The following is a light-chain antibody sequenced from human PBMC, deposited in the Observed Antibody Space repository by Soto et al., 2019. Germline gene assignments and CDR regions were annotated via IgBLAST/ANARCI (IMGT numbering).Light chain of an antibody. CDR3: SSYADSNSYV. CDR1: SSDVGGYNY. Sequence: QSALTQPPSASGSPGQSVTLSCTGTSSDVGGYNYVYWYQQHPGKAPKLMIYEVTKRPSGVPDRFSGSKSGNTASLTVSGLQAEDEADYCCSSYADSNSYVFGTGTKLTVL. CDR2: EVT. J-gene: IGLJ1*01. V-gene: IGLV2-8*01.